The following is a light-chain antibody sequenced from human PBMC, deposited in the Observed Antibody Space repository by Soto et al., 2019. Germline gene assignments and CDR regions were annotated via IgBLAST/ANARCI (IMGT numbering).Light chain of an antibody. CDR2: GAS. CDR3: QQYDTSPWT. J-gene: IGKJ1*01. V-gene: IGKV3-20*01. Sequence: EIVLTQSPGTLSLSPGERATLSCRASQSVSSSFLAWYQQKPGQAPRLLIYGASSRATAIPDSLNGSGSGTEFTLTISRLEPEDFAVYYCQQYDTSPWTFGQGTKVEIK. CDR1: QSVSSSF.